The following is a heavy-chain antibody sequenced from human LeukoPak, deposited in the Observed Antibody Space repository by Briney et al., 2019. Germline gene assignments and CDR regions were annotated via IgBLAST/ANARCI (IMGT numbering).Heavy chain of an antibody. CDR1: GFTFSSYE. Sequence: GGSLRLSCAASGFTFSSYEMNWVRQAPGKGLEWVSYISSGRDTIYYADSAKGRFTISRGNAKNSLYLQMNSLRAEDTAVYYCARGLRGAGSYFAAFDIWGQGTMVTVSS. D-gene: IGHD3-10*01. CDR3: ARGLRGAGSYFAAFDI. CDR2: ISSGRDTI. J-gene: IGHJ3*02. V-gene: IGHV3-48*03.